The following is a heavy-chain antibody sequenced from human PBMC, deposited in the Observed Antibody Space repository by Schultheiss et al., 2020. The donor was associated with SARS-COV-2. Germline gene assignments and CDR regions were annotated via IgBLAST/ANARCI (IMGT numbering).Heavy chain of an antibody. J-gene: IGHJ4*02. D-gene: IGHD1-26*01. Sequence: SQTLSLTCTVSGGSISSYSWSWIRQPPGKGLEWIGYIYHSGSTNYNPSLKSRVTISVDTSKNQFSLKLSSVTAADTAVYYCAREGQVVGATVPYWGQGTLVTVSS. V-gene: IGHV4-59*12. CDR3: AREGQVVGATVPY. CDR2: IYHSGST. CDR1: GGSISSYS.